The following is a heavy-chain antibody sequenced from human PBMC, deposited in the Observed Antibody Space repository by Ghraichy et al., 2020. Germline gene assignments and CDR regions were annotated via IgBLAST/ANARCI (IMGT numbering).Heavy chain of an antibody. CDR2: ISSSSSYI. CDR1: GFTFSSYS. V-gene: IGHV3-21*01. J-gene: IGHJ3*02. Sequence: GGSLRLSCAASGFTFSSYSMNWVRQAPGKGLEWVSSISSSSSYIYYADSVKGRFTISRDNTKNSLYLQMNSLRAEDTAVYYCARGRDGYNFDAFDIWGQGTMVTVSS. CDR3: ARGRDGYNFDAFDI. D-gene: IGHD5-24*01.